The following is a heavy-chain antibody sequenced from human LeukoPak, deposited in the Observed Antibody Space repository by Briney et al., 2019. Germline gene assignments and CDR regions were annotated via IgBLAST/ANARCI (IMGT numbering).Heavy chain of an antibody. D-gene: IGHD5-18*01. V-gene: IGHV4-61*02. CDR1: GGSISSGSYY. CDR3: AREEPSEGYSYGSGDASDI. CDR2: IYTSGST. Sequence: SQTLSLTCTVSGGSISSGSYYWSWIRQPAGKGLEWIGRIYTSGSTNYNPSLKSRVTISVDTSKNQFSLELSSVTAADTAVYYCAREEPSEGYSYGSGDASDIWGQGTMVTVSS. J-gene: IGHJ3*02.